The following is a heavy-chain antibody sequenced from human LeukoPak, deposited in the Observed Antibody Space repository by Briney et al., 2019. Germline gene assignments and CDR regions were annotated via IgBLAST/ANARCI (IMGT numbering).Heavy chain of an antibody. V-gene: IGHV3-30*03. J-gene: IGHJ4*02. Sequence: GRSLRLSCAASGFTFSSYGMHWVRQAPGKGLEWVAVISYDGSNKYYADSVKGRFTISRDNSKNTLYLQMNSLRAEDTAVYYCAREPFGAGTGGYWGQGTLVTVSS. CDR3: AREPFGAGTGGY. D-gene: IGHD6-19*01. CDR1: GFTFSSYG. CDR2: ISYDGSNK.